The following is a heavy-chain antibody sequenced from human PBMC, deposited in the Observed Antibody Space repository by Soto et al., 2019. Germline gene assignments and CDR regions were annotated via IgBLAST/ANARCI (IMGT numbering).Heavy chain of an antibody. CDR3: ARSDITMIVVVPDY. V-gene: IGHV3-30*09. Sequence: GGSLRLSCTASGFTFSNYNMNWVRQAPGKGLEWVAVISFDGGNKYYTDSVKGRFAISRDNSKNTLYLQMNSLRAEDTAVYYCARSDITMIVVVPDYWGQGTLVTVS. CDR2: ISFDGGNK. D-gene: IGHD3-22*01. CDR1: GFTFSNYN. J-gene: IGHJ4*02.